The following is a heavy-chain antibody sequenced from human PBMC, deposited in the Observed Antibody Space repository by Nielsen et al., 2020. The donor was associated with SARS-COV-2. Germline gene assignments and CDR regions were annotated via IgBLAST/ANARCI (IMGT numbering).Heavy chain of an antibody. D-gene: IGHD4-17*01. Sequence: GGSLRLSCAASGFTFSSYAMHWVRQAPGKGLEWVSAISGSGGSTYYADSVKGRFTISRDNSKNTLYLQMNSLRAEDTAVYYCAKDLERYGDYVLRGVGDAFDIWGQGTMVTVSS. V-gene: IGHV3-23*01. CDR2: ISGSGGST. CDR3: AKDLERYGDYVLRGVGDAFDI. CDR1: GFTFSSYA. J-gene: IGHJ3*02.